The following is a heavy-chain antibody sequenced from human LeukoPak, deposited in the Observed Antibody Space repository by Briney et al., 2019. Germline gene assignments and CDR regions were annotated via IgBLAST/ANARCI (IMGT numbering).Heavy chain of an antibody. V-gene: IGHV1-69*04. Sequence: SVKVSCKAAGGTFSSYAISWVRQAPGQGLEWMGRIIPILGIANYAQKFQGRVTITADKSTSTAYMELSSLRSEDTAVYYCATGGGDYCDSSGTPIDYWGQGTLVTVSS. CDR2: IIPILGIA. CDR3: ATGGGDYCDSSGTPIDY. D-gene: IGHD3-22*01. CDR1: GGTFSSYA. J-gene: IGHJ4*02.